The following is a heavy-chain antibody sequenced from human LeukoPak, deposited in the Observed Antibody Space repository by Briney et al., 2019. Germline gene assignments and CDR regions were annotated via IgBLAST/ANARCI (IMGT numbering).Heavy chain of an antibody. D-gene: IGHD3-10*02. CDR1: GFTFSSYE. CDR2: ISSSGSTI. V-gene: IGHV3-48*03. J-gene: IGHJ6*04. CDR3: AELGITMFGGV. Sequence: GGSLRLSCAASGFTFSSYEMNWVRQAPGKGLEWVSYISSSGSTIYYADSVKGRFTISRDNAKNSLYLQMNSLRAEDTAVYYCAELGITMFGGVWGKGTTVTISS.